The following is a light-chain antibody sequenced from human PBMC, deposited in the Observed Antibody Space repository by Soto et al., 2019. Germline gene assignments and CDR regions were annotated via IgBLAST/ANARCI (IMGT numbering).Light chain of an antibody. CDR3: QQRNDWPRIT. CDR2: DAS. V-gene: IGKV3-11*01. CDR1: QTIKTY. Sequence: EIVLTQSPATLSLSPGERATLSCRASQTIKTYLAWYQQKPGQAPRLLISDASNRATGVPARFSGSGSGTDFTLTINNLEPEDFSVYFCQQRNDWPRITVGQGTRLEIK. J-gene: IGKJ5*01.